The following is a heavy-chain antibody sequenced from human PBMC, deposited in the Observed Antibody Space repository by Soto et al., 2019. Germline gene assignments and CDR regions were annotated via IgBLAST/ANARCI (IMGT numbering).Heavy chain of an antibody. CDR1: GYSFTRYG. J-gene: IGHJ3*01. CDR3: ARLRFCGGDSCYPLDV. V-gene: IGHV1-18*01. Sequence: ASVKVSCKASGYSFTRYGIGWARQAPGQGLEWMGWINVENGNTKYSQNFQGRLTITRDTSTSTVYMDLSSLKLEDTAVYYCARLRFCGGDSCYPLDVWGQGSKVTVSS. CDR2: INVENGNT. D-gene: IGHD2-21*01.